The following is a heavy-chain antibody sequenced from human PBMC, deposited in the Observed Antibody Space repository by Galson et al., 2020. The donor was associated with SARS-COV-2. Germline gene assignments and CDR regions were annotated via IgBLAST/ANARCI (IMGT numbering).Heavy chain of an antibody. CDR1: GGSFSGYY. D-gene: IGHD6-13*01. Sequence: SETLSLTCAVYGGSFSGYYWSWIRQPPGKGLEWIGEINHSGSTNYNPSLKSRVTISVDTSKNQFSLKLSSVTAADTAVYYCARDKFSSSWYGDSDWLDYWGQGTLVTVSS. CDR2: INHSGST. CDR3: ARDKFSSSWYGDSDWLDY. V-gene: IGHV4-34*01. J-gene: IGHJ4*02.